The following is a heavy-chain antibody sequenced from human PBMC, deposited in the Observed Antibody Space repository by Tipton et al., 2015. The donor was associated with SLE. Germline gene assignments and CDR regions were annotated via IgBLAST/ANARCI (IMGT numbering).Heavy chain of an antibody. CDR1: GGSISSYY. J-gene: IGHJ4*02. CDR3: ARGFCSTTSCLDLLDY. CDR2: LYYSGST. Sequence: TLSLTCTVSGGSISSYYWSWIRQPPGKGLEWIGNLYYSGSTNYNPSLKSRVTISVDKSKNQFSLNLSSVTAADTAVYYCARGFCSTTSCLDLLDYWGQGTLVTVSS. V-gene: IGHV4-59*12. D-gene: IGHD2-2*01.